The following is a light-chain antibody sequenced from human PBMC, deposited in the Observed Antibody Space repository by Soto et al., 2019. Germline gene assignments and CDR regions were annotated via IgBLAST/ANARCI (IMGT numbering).Light chain of an antibody. CDR2: GAS. CDR1: QSVSSN. J-gene: IGKJ2*01. Sequence: EIVMTQSPATLSVSPGERATLSCRASQSVSSNLAWYQQKPGQAPRLLIYGASTRATGIPASFCESGSGTEFTLTISSLQSEDFAVYYCQQYNNWPPYTFGQGTKLEIK. V-gene: IGKV3D-15*01. CDR3: QQYNNWPPYT.